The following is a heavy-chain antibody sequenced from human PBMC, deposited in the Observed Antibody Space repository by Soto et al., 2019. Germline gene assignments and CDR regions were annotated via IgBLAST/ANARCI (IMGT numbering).Heavy chain of an antibody. V-gene: IGHV3-74*01. J-gene: IGHJ4*02. CDR3: VTSARVDGPARLDY. CDR1: GFTFSAYW. CDR2: IDHDDTNR. D-gene: IGHD2-2*01. Sequence: EVELVESGGGLVQPGESLRLSCAASGFTFSAYWMHWVRQAPGKGLVWVTHIDHDDTNRRYAKSVKGRFTISRDNAKNTLFLQMNILTAEDTAVYYCVTSARVDGPARLDYWGQGALVSVSS.